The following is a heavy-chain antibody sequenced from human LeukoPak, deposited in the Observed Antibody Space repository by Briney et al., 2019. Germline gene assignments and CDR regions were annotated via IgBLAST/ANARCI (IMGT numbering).Heavy chain of an antibody. CDR1: GYTFTSYY. D-gene: IGHD5-18*01. CDR3: ARSGMDTAMVTGAYYYYYYMDV. J-gene: IGHJ6*03. Sequence: GASVKVSCKASGYTFTSYYMHWVRQAPGQGLEWMGIINPSGGSTSYAQKFQGRVTMTRDTSTSTVYMELSSLRSEDTAVYYCARSGMDTAMVTGAYYYYYYMDVWGKGTTVTVSS. CDR2: INPSGGST. V-gene: IGHV1-46*01.